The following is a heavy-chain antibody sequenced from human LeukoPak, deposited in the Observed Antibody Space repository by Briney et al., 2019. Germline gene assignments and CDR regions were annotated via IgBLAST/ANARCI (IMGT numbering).Heavy chain of an antibody. Sequence: GASVKVSCKASGYTFSSFGISWVRQAPGQGLEWMGWIAVYNGNTNYAQKFQGRLTMTTDTSTSTAYMELRSLRSDDTALYYCARDQLVLPRGISGYWGQGALVTVSS. D-gene: IGHD1-14*01. J-gene: IGHJ4*02. V-gene: IGHV1-18*01. CDR2: IAVYNGNT. CDR1: GYTFSSFG. CDR3: ARDQLVLPRGISGY.